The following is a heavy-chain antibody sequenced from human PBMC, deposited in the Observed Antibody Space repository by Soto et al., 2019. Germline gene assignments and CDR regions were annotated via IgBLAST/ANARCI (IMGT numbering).Heavy chain of an antibody. Sequence: PSETLSLTCTVSGRSVSSGGYYWTWLRQHPGRGLEWIGYIYHSGSTYYNPSLKSRVTISVDRSKNQFSLKLSSVTAADTAVYYCASESLRFLPTKRWRSIGWFDPWGQGTLVTVSS. J-gene: IGHJ5*02. CDR1: GRSVSSGGYY. CDR2: IYHSGST. CDR3: ASESLRFLPTKRWRSIGWFDP. D-gene: IGHD3-3*01. V-gene: IGHV4-30-2*01.